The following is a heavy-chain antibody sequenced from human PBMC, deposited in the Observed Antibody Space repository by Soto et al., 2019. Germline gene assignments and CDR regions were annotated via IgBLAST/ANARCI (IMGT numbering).Heavy chain of an antibody. J-gene: IGHJ5*02. D-gene: IGHD3-22*01. Sequence: QLQLQESGPGLVKPSETLSLTCTVSAGSISRSNYYWGWIRQPPGKGLEWIGSMYSSGHTYYNPSLKTRVTISVDTPKNQFSPKLTSVAAADTAVYYCARQPYYSSSYYYGAWGQGTLVTVSS. CDR1: AGSISRSNYY. CDR2: MYSSGHT. V-gene: IGHV4-39*01. CDR3: ARQPYYSSSYYYGA.